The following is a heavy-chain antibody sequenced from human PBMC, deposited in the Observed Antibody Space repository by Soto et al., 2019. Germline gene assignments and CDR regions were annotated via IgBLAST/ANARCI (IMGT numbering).Heavy chain of an antibody. Sequence: SQTLSLTCAISGDSVSSNSAAWNWIRQSPSRGLEWLGRTYYRSKWYNDYAVSVKSRITINPDTSKNQFSLQLNSVTPEDTAVYYCASERYYDFWIGYIDVPYGMDVWGQGPTVTVSS. CDR2: TYYRSKWYN. CDR3: ASERYYDFWIGYIDVPYGMDV. J-gene: IGHJ6*02. CDR1: GDSVSSNSAA. D-gene: IGHD3-3*01. V-gene: IGHV6-1*01.